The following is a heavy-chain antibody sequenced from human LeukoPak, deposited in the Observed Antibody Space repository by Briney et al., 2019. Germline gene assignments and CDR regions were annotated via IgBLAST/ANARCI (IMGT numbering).Heavy chain of an antibody. V-gene: IGHV4-39*01. Sequence: SGTLSLTCTVSGGSISSSDYYWGWIRQPPGKGLEWIGNIFHSGTTYYDPSLKSRVIISVDTSKNQFSLKLSSVTAADTALYYCARHNFRNGYNSPFDYWGQGTLVTVSS. D-gene: IGHD5-24*01. J-gene: IGHJ4*02. CDR1: GGSISSSDYY. CDR2: IFHSGTT. CDR3: ARHNFRNGYNSPFDY.